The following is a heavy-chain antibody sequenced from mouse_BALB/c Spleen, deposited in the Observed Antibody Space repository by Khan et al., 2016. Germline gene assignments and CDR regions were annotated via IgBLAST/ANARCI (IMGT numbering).Heavy chain of an antibody. D-gene: IGHD3-3*01. J-gene: IGHJ2*01. CDR2: ISYSGST. CDR3: ARGGLDY. V-gene: IGHV3-2*02. CDR1: GYSITSDYA. Sequence: EVQLQESGPGLVKPSQSLSLTCTVTGYSITSDYAWNWIRQFPGNKLEWMGYISYSGSTSYNPSLKSRISITRDTSKNQFFLQLNSVTTEDTATDYCARGGLDYWGQGTTLTVSS.